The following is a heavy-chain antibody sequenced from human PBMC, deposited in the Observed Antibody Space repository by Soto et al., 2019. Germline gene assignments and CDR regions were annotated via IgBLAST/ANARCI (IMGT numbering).Heavy chain of an antibody. Sequence: QVQLVQSGAEVKKPGASVKVSCKASGYTFTSYYMHWVRHAHGQGLEWMGIINPSGGSTSYAQKFQGRVTMTRDTSTSTVYMELSSLRSEDTAVYYCARDRERWPPVDDYWGQGTLVTVSS. J-gene: IGHJ4*02. V-gene: IGHV1-46*01. CDR3: ARDRERWPPVDDY. CDR2: INPSGGST. D-gene: IGHD6-19*01. CDR1: GYTFTSYY.